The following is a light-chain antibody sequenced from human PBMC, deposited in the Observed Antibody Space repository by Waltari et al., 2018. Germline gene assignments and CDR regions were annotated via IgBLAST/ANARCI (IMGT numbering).Light chain of an antibody. Sequence: DFQLTQAPSPLSASVGDRVTITCRASPSITAHLNWFQRQPGRAPKLLIHTASSLQSGVPARFSGSGSGTHFTLTISGLQPEDFATYFCQQSYITPYTFGQGTKLEIK. CDR2: TAS. J-gene: IGKJ2*01. V-gene: IGKV1-39*01. CDR1: PSITAH. CDR3: QQSYITPYT.